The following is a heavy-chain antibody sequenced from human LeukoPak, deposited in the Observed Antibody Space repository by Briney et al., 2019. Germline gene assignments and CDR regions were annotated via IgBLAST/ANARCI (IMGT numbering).Heavy chain of an antibody. J-gene: IGHJ4*02. CDR2: LNPSVGST. D-gene: IGHD3-10*01. V-gene: IGHV1-46*01. CDR1: GYTFTSYY. Sequence: ASVKVSCKASGYTFTSYYMHWVRQAPRQGVEWMGILNPSVGSTSYAQKFQGRVTMTRDTSTSTVYMELSSLRSEDTAVYYCARDRYYGSGSYYIAEKYFDYWGQGTLVTVSS. CDR3: ARDRYYGSGSYYIAEKYFDY.